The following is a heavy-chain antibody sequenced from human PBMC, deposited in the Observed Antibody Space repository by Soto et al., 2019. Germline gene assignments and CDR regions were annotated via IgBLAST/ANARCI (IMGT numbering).Heavy chain of an antibody. J-gene: IGHJ6*02. CDR3: ARDLRCCGLDV. CDR2: IFYSGSS. D-gene: IGHD3-9*01. V-gene: IGHV4-59*01. Sequence: SETLSLTCNVSGASMRSYSWTWMRLSPGKGLEWIGDIFYSGSSNLNPSLRSRLSISIDTSKNKFSLMLESVTAADTAVYYCARDLRCCGLDVWGQGTTVTVSS. CDR1: GASMRSYS.